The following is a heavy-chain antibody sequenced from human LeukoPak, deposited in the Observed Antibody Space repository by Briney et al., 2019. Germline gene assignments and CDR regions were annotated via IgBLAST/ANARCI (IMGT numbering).Heavy chain of an antibody. Sequence: GASLKISFKGSGSRFTSYWIGWVRPMPGKGLEWMGIIYPGDSDTRYSPSFQGQVTISADKSISTAYLQWSSLKASDTAMYYCARGAIAARYYFDYWGQGTLVTVSS. CDR1: GSRFTSYW. D-gene: IGHD6-6*01. CDR3: ARGAIAARYYFDY. J-gene: IGHJ4*02. CDR2: IYPGDSDT. V-gene: IGHV5-51*01.